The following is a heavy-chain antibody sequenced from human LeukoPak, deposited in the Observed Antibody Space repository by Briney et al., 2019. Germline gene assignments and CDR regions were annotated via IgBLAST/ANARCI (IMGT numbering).Heavy chain of an antibody. V-gene: IGHV3-49*04. Sequence: PGGSLRLSCTASGFTFGDYAMSWVRQAPGKGLEWVGFIRSKAYGGTTEYAASVKGRFTISRDDSKSIAYLQMNSLKTEDTAVYYCTRDRYSSPDYWGQGTLVTVSS. D-gene: IGHD6-13*01. CDR1: GFTFGDYA. J-gene: IGHJ4*02. CDR2: IRSKAYGGTT. CDR3: TRDRYSSPDY.